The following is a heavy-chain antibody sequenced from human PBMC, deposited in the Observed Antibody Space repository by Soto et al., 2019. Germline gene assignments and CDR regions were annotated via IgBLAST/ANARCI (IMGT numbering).Heavy chain of an antibody. V-gene: IGHV3-30-3*01. CDR3: AREKAARSAYYGMDV. CDR2: ISYDGSNK. CDR1: GFTFSSYA. D-gene: IGHD6-6*01. J-gene: IGHJ6*02. Sequence: GGSLRLSCAASGFTFSSYAMHWVRQAPGKGLEWVAVISYDGSNKYYADSVKGRFTISRDNSKNTLYLQMNSLRAEDTAVYYCAREKAARSAYYGMDVWGQGATVTVSS.